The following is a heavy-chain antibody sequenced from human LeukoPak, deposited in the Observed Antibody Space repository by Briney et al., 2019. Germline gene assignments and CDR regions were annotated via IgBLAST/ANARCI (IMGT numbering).Heavy chain of an antibody. CDR1: GGSISSYY. V-gene: IGHV4-59*08. CDR2: IYYSGST. D-gene: IGHD6-19*01. J-gene: IGHJ4*02. CDR3: ARLSGSGWYWLDY. Sequence: KPSETLSFTCTVSGGSISSYYWSWIRQPPGKGLEWIGYIYYSGSTNYNPSLKSRVTISVDTSKNQFSLKLSSVTAADTAVYYCARLSGSGWYWLDYWGQGTLVTVSS.